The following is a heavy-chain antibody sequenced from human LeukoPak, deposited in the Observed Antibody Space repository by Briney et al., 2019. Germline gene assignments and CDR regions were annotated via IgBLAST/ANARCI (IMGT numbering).Heavy chain of an antibody. CDR2: MNPNSGNT. V-gene: IGHV1-8*01. J-gene: IGHJ4*02. D-gene: IGHD3-22*01. CDR1: GYTFTSYD. CDR3: VSPGVYYDSSGYYPFDY. Sequence: ASEKVSCKASGYTFTSYDINWVRQATGQGLEWMGWMNPNSGNTGYAQKFQGRVTMTRNTSIRTAYMELSSLRSEDTAVYYCVSPGVYYDSSGYYPFDYWGQGTLVTVSS.